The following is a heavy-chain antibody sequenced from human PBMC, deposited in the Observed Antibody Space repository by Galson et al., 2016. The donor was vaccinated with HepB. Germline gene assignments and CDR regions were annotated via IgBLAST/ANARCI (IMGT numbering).Heavy chain of an antibody. D-gene: IGHD6-13*01. J-gene: IGHJ4*02. Sequence: SLRLSCAASGFTFSSHWMHWVRQAPGKGLVWVSRINTVGTTTTYADSVKGRFTISRGNAKNTLYLQMDDLRAEDTAVYYCARDHSLAEAGPHFDCWGQGALVTVSS. CDR1: GFTFSSHW. CDR2: INTVGTTT. V-gene: IGHV3-74*01. CDR3: ARDHSLAEAGPHFDC.